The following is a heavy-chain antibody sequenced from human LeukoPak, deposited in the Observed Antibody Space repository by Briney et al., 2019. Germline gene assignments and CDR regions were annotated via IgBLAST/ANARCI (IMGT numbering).Heavy chain of an antibody. CDR3: ARSSRGIHWFDP. CDR2: IYYSGST. Sequence: SETLSLTCTVSGGSIRSFYWSWIRQPPGKGLEWIGYIYYSGSTNYNPSLKSRVTISVDTSKNQFSLKLSSVTAADTAVYYCARSSRGIHWFDPWGQGTLVTVSS. J-gene: IGHJ5*02. V-gene: IGHV4-59*01. CDR1: GGSIRSFY.